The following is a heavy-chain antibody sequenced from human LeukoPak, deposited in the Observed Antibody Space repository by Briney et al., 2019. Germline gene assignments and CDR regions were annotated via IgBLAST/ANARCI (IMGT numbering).Heavy chain of an antibody. CDR2: ISYSGST. CDR3: SRSGLTGMRQCPRPKNYYYGMDV. Sequence: PSETLSLTCTVSGGSISSYYWSWIRQPPGKGLEWIGYISYSGSTNYNPSLKSRVTISVDTSKNQLSLNLSSATAADTAVYYCSRSGLTGMRQCPRPKNYYYGMDVWSQGTTVTVSS. V-gene: IGHV4-59*12. D-gene: IGHD2-2*01. CDR1: GGSISSYY. J-gene: IGHJ6*02.